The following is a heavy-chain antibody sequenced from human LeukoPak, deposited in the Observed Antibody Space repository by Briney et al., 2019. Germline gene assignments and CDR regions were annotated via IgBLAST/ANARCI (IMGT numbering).Heavy chain of an antibody. CDR2: IYYSGST. CDR3: ARHDISSGYYEGFFDY. CDR1: GGSISSSSYY. V-gene: IGHV4-39*01. Sequence: SQTLSLTCTVSGGSISSSSYYWGWIRQPPGKGQEWIGSIYYSGSTYYNPSLKSRVTISVDTSKNQFSLKLSSVTAADTAVYYCARHDISSGYYEGFFDYWGPGTLVTVSS. D-gene: IGHD3-22*01. J-gene: IGHJ4*02.